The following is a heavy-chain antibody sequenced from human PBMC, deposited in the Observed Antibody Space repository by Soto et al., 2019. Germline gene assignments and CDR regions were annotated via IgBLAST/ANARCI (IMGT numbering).Heavy chain of an antibody. Sequence: PGGSLRLSCAASGFTFSSYAMHWVRQAPGKGLEWVAVISYDGSNKYYADSVKGRFTISRDNSKNTLYLQMNSLRAEDTAVYYCARDLQLWKLGYYYGMDVWGQGTTVTVSS. CDR2: ISYDGSNK. J-gene: IGHJ6*02. V-gene: IGHV3-30-3*01. CDR1: GFTFSSYA. CDR3: ARDLQLWKLGYYYGMDV. D-gene: IGHD5-18*01.